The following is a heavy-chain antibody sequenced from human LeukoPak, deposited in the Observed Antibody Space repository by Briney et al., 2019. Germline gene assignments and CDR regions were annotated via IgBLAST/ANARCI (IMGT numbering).Heavy chain of an antibody. CDR2: INHSGSI. Sequence: SETLSLTCAVYDESFSGYYWSWIRQPPGKGLEWIGEINHSGSINYNPSLKSRVTISLDTSKNQFSLKLSSVTAADTAVYYCARAGLSSGWYRNDYWGQGTLVTVSS. CDR3: ARAGLSSGWYRNDY. V-gene: IGHV4-34*01. J-gene: IGHJ4*02. D-gene: IGHD6-19*01. CDR1: DESFSGYY.